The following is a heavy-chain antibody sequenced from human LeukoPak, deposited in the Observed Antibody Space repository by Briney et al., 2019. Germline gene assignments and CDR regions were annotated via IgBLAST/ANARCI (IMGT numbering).Heavy chain of an antibody. J-gene: IGHJ6*02. Sequence: PGGSLRLSCAASGFTFSSYAMSWVRQAPGKGLEWVSDISGSGGSTYYADSVKGRFTISRDNSKNTLYLQMNSLRAEDTAVHYCAKERAVVPRGGMDVWGQGTTVTVSS. CDR1: GFTFSSYA. D-gene: IGHD2-2*01. CDR3: AKERAVVPRGGMDV. CDR2: ISGSGGST. V-gene: IGHV3-23*01.